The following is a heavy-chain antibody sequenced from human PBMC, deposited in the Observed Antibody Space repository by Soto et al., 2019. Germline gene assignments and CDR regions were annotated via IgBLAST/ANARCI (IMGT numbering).Heavy chain of an antibody. V-gene: IGHV4-59*08. CDR2: IYYSGST. CDR1: GGSISSYY. CDR3: ARFIAAAGTLNWFDP. J-gene: IGHJ5*02. Sequence: SETLSLTCTVSGGSISSYYWSWIRQPPGKGLEWIGYIYYSGSTNYNPSLKGRVTISVDTSKNQFSLKLSSVTAADTAVYYCARFIAAAGTLNWFDPWGQGTLVTVSS. D-gene: IGHD6-13*01.